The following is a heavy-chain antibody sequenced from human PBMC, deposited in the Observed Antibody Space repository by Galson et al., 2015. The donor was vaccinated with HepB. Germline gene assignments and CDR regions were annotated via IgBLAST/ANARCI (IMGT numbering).Heavy chain of an antibody. V-gene: IGHV3-30*09. CDR1: GFTFSSYA. D-gene: IGHD3-22*01. CDR2: ISYDGRNK. J-gene: IGHJ4*02. CDR3: ARDKGNYYDSSGYHAHLWY. Sequence: LRLSCAASGFTFSSYAMHWVRQAPGKGLEWVAVISYDGRNKYYADSVKGRFAISRDNSKKTVSLQMNSLRAEDTAVYFCARDKGNYYDSSGYHAHLWYWGQGTLVTVSS.